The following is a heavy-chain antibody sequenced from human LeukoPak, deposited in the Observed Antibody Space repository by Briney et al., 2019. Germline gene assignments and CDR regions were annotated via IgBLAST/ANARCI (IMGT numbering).Heavy chain of an antibody. V-gene: IGHV4-34*01. CDR3: ARFLGSGWYGVDY. CDR2: INHSGST. J-gene: IGHJ4*02. CDR1: GGSFSGYY. D-gene: IGHD6-19*01. Sequence: PSETLSLTCAVYGGSFSGYYCSWIRQPPGKGLEWIGEINHSGSTNYNPSLKSRVTISVDTSKNQFSLKLSSVTAADTAVYYCARFLGSGWYGVDYWGQRTLVTVSS.